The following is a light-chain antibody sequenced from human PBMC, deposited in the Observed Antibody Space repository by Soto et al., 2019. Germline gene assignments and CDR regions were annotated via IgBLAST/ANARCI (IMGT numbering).Light chain of an antibody. J-gene: IGLJ1*01. V-gene: IGLV1-44*01. CDR2: SNN. CDR1: RSSIGSNT. Sequence: QSVLTQPPSASGTPGQRVTISCSGSRSSIGSNTVNWYQHLPGTAPKLLIYSNNHRPSGVPDRFSASKAGASASLAISGLQSEDEGDYYCAACDASLGGFYVFGSGTKLTVL. CDR3: AACDASLGGFYV.